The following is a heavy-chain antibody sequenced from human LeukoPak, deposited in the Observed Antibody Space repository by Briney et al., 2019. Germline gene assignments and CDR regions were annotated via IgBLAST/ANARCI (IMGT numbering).Heavy chain of an antibody. J-gene: IGHJ4*02. D-gene: IGHD6-19*01. CDR2: IYYSGST. V-gene: IGHV4-59*01. CDR3: ARRAVAGTSFDY. CDR1: GGSISSYY. Sequence: PSETLSLTCTVSGGSISSYYWSWIRQPPGKGLEWIGYIYYSGSTNYNPSLKSRVTISVDTSKNQFSLKLSSVTAADTAVYYCARRAVAGTSFDYWGQGTLVTVSS.